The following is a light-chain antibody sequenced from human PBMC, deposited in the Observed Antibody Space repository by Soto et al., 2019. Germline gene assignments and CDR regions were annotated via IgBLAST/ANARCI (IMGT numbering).Light chain of an antibody. CDR2: KAS. J-gene: IGKJ2*01. V-gene: IGKV1-5*03. Sequence: DIPMTQSPSTLSASVGDRVTITCRASQSISSWLAWYQQKPGKAPKLLIYKASSLASGVPSRFSGSGSGTEFTLTISSLQPDDFATYYCQQYNRLYTFGQGTKLEIK. CDR1: QSISSW. CDR3: QQYNRLYT.